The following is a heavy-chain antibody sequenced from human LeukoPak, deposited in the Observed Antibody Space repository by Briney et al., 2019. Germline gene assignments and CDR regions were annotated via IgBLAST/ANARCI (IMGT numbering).Heavy chain of an antibody. J-gene: IGHJ4*02. CDR3: ARVPRELFGPDY. CDR1: GFTFSSYW. V-gene: IGHV3-74*01. Sequence: GGSLRLSCAASGFTFSSYWMHWVRQTPGKGLVWVSRINSDGSSTSYADSVKGRFTISRDNAKNTLFLQMNSLRVEDTAVYYCARVPRELFGPDYWGQGTLVTVSS. CDR2: INSDGSST. D-gene: IGHD1-7*01.